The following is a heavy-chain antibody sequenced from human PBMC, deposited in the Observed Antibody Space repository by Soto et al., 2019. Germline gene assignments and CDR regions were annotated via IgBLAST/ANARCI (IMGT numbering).Heavy chain of an antibody. CDR3: ARSGSYDNWFDP. V-gene: IGHV4-31*03. CDR1: GGSIIRSDTYY. Sequence: SETLSLTCTVSGGSIIRSDTYYWGWIRQHPGKGLEWIGYIYYSGSTYYNPSLKSRVTISVDTSKNQFSLKLSSVTAADTAVYYCARSGSYDNWFDPWGQGTLVTVSS. J-gene: IGHJ5*02. D-gene: IGHD1-26*01. CDR2: IYYSGST.